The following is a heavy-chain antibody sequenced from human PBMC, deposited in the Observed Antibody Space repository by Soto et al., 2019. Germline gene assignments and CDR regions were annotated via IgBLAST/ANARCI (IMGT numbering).Heavy chain of an antibody. J-gene: IGHJ6*02. Sequence: PGGSLRLSCAASGFTFSTYGMHWVRQAPGKGLEWVAVIWYDGSNKYYADSVKGRFTISRDNSKNTLYLQMNSLRAEDTAVYYCARDPAHYGMDVWGQGTTVTVS. V-gene: IGHV3-33*01. CDR2: IWYDGSNK. CDR1: GFTFSTYG. CDR3: ARDPAHYGMDV.